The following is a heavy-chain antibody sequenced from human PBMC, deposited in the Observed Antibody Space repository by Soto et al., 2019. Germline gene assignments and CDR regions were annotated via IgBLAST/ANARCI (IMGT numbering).Heavy chain of an antibody. Sequence: QVQLQESGPGLVKPSQTLSLTCTVSGGSIHSRGYFWSWIRQHPGKGLEWIGYLYYSGTTYYNPSLKSRVNISVDMSENQFSLKLTSVTVADTAVYFCASGAMVRGGPFYYYGMDVWGQGTTVTVSS. CDR2: LYYSGTT. D-gene: IGHD3-10*01. CDR3: ASGAMVRGGPFYYYGMDV. V-gene: IGHV4-31*03. J-gene: IGHJ6*02. CDR1: GGSIHSRGYF.